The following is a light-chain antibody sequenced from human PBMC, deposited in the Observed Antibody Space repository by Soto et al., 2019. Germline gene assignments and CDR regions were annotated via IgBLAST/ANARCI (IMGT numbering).Light chain of an antibody. Sequence: QSVLTQPPSSSGTPGQSVTISCSGSASNIGSNAVYWYQQFPGAAPKPLIYKTTQRPLGLPDRFSGSKSGTSASLAIGGLRSDDDEADYYCAAWYDSLSGLVFGGGTKVTVL. CDR2: KTT. CDR3: AAWYDSLSGLV. CDR1: ASNIGSNA. V-gene: IGLV1-47*01. J-gene: IGLJ2*01.